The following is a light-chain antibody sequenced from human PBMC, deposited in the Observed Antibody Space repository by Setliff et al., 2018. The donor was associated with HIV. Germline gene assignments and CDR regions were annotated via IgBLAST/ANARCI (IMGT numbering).Light chain of an antibody. V-gene: IGLV2-14*01. CDR1: TSDVGGYNY. Sequence: LTQPASVSGSPGQSITISCTGTTSDVGGYNYVSWYQQHPGKAPKLIIYEVRNRPSGVSNRFSGSKSGNTASLTISGLQAEDEADYYCSSYAITNTLPFGTGTKV. J-gene: IGLJ1*01. CDR2: EVR. CDR3: SSYAITNTLP.